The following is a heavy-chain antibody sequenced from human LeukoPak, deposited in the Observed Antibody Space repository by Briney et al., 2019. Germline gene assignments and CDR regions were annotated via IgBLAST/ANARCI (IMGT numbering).Heavy chain of an antibody. Sequence: SETLSLTRAVYGGSFSGYYWSWLRQPPGKGLEWIGEINHSGSTNYNPSLKSRVTISVDTSKNQFSLKLSSVTAADTAVYYCARDVCRARGYYDFWSGYSVGHDALDIWGQGTMVTVSS. CDR1: GGSFSGYY. D-gene: IGHD3-3*01. CDR3: ARDVCRARGYYDFWSGYSVGHDALDI. V-gene: IGHV4-34*01. J-gene: IGHJ3*02. CDR2: INHSGST.